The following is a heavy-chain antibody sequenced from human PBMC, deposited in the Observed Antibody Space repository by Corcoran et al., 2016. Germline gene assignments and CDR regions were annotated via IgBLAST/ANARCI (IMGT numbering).Heavy chain of an antibody. CDR3: ARGPSRDS. V-gene: IGHV4-34*01. Sequence: QLQQWGAGLLKPSETLSLTCAVYGGSFSGYYWSWIRQPPGKGLEWIGEINHSGSTNYNPSLKSRVTIAVDTSKNQFSLKLSSVTAADTAVYYCARGPSRDSWGQGTLVTVSS. CDR2: INHSGST. CDR1: GGSFSGYY. J-gene: IGHJ5*01.